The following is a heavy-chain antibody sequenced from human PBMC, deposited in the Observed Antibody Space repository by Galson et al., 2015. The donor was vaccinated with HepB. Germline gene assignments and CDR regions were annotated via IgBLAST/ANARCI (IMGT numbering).Heavy chain of an antibody. J-gene: IGHJ4*02. CDR3: ARGGEYSSSSTDY. Sequence: LSLTCAVYGGSFSGYYWSWIRQPPGKGLEWIGEINHSGSTNYNPSLKSRVTISVDTSKNQFSLKLSSVTAADTAVYYCARGGEYSSSSTDYWGQGTLVTVSS. CDR1: GGSFSGYY. CDR2: INHSGST. V-gene: IGHV4-34*01. D-gene: IGHD6-6*01.